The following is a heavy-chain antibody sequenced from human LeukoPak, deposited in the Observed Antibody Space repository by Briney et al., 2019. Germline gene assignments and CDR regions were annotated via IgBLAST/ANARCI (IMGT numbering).Heavy chain of an antibody. Sequence: PSETLSLTCAVYGGSFSGYYWSWIRQPPGKGLEWIGEINHSGSTNYNPSLKSRVTISVDTSKNQFSLKLSSVTAADTAVYYCARGYYDILTGYYGWFDPWGQGTLVTVSS. V-gene: IGHV4-34*01. CDR2: INHSGST. D-gene: IGHD3-9*01. CDR3: ARGYYDILTGYYGWFDP. CDR1: GGSFSGYY. J-gene: IGHJ5*02.